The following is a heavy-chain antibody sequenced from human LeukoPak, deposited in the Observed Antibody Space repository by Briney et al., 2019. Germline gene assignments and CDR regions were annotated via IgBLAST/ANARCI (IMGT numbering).Heavy chain of an antibody. V-gene: IGHV5-51*01. CDR3: ARQANHCSGNSCSALYFDS. J-gene: IGHJ4*02. CDR1: GYTFINYW. Sequence: GESLKISCKASGYTFINYWIAWVRQMPEKGLELMGLIYPGDSDTRYSPSFQGHVTISADKSINTAYLQWNSPEASDTATYYCARQANHCSGNSCSALYFDSWGQGTLVTVSS. D-gene: IGHD2-15*01. CDR2: IYPGDSDT.